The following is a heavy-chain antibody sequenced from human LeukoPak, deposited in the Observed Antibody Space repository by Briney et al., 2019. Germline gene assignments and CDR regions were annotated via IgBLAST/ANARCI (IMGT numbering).Heavy chain of an antibody. V-gene: IGHV1-69*04. J-gene: IGHJ6*02. CDR3: ARRASYYYYGMDV. Sequence: SVKVSCKASGGTFSSYAISWVRQAPGQGLEWMGRIIPILGIANYAQKFQGRVTITADKSTSTAYMELSSLRSEDTAVCYCARRASYYYYGMDVWGQGTTVTVSS. CDR1: GGTFSSYA. CDR2: IIPILGIA.